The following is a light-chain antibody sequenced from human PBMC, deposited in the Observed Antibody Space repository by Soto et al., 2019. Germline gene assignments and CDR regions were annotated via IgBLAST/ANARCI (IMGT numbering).Light chain of an antibody. CDR1: QSVRSS. CDR3: QQRSNWPPEVT. V-gene: IGKV3-11*01. CDR2: DAS. Sequence: EIVLTQSPDTLSLSPGERATLSCRASQSVRSSLAWYQQKPGQAPRLLIYDASNRATGIPARFSGSGSGTDFTVTISGLEPEDFAVYYRQQRSNWPPEVTFGPGTKVDIK. J-gene: IGKJ3*01.